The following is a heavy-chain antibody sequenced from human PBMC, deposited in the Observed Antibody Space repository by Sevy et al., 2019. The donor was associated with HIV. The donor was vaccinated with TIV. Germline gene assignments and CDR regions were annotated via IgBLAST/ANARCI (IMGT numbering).Heavy chain of an antibody. Sequence: GGSLRLSCAASGFTFSGSAMHWVRQASGKGLEWVGRIRSKANSYATAYAASVKGGFNISRDDSKNTAYLQMNSLINEETAVYYCTSGFGGYYYDSSGYYDHGAGAFDIWGQGTMVTVSS. CDR2: IRSKANSYAT. CDR1: GFTFSGSA. V-gene: IGHV3-73*01. J-gene: IGHJ3*02. CDR3: TSGFGGYYYDSSGYYDHGAGAFDI. D-gene: IGHD3-22*01.